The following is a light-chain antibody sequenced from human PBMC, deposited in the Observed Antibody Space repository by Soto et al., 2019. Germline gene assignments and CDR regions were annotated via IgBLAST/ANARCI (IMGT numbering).Light chain of an antibody. CDR1: QSISSW. Sequence: DIQMTQSPSTLSASVGDRVTITCRASQSISSWLAWYQQKPGKAPKLLIYKASSLESGVPSRFSGSGSGTEFTLTISSLQPDDFANYYCQQYKSYRTFGQGTQVDIK. CDR3: QQYKSYRT. V-gene: IGKV1-5*03. J-gene: IGKJ1*01. CDR2: KAS.